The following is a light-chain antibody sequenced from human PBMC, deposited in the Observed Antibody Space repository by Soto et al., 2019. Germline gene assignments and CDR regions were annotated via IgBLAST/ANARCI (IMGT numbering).Light chain of an antibody. Sequence: EIVLTQSPGTLSLSPGERATLSCRASRSVTSNYLGWYQQKPGQAPRLLIYVASSRATGIPDRFSGSGSGTDFPLTVSRLEPEDFAQYYCQQYASSPFTFGQGTKLQI. CDR3: QQYASSPFT. J-gene: IGKJ2*01. CDR2: VAS. CDR1: RSVTSNY. V-gene: IGKV3-20*01.